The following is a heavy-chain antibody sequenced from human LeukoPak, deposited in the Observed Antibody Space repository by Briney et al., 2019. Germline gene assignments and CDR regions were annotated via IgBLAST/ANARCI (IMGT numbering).Heavy chain of an antibody. D-gene: IGHD4-23*01. J-gene: IGHJ4*02. CDR1: GGSISSGGYY. V-gene: IGHV4-31*03. CDR2: IYYSGST. Sequence: SETLPLTCTVSGGSISSGGYYWSWIRQHPGKGLEWIGYIYYSGSTYYNPSLKSRVTISVDTSKNQFSLKLSSVTAADTAVYYCASQGYGGNPFDYWGQGTLVTVSS. CDR3: ASQGYGGNPFDY.